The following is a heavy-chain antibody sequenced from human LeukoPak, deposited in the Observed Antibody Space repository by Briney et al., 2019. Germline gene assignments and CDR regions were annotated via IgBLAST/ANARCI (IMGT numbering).Heavy chain of an antibody. D-gene: IGHD4-17*01. V-gene: IGHV3-23*01. CDR3: AKLGSTVTTRNYYMDV. CDR1: GFPFSNYV. CDR2: ISGSGGST. J-gene: IGHJ6*03. Sequence: GGSLRLSCAASGFPFSNYVMNWVRQAPGKGLEWVSAISGSGGSTFYADSAKGRFTISRDNSKNTLYLQMNSLRAEDTAVYYCAKLGSTVTTRNYYMDVWGKGTTVIVSS.